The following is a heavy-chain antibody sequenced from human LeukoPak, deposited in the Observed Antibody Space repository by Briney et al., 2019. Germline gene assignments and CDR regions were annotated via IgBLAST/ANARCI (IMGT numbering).Heavy chain of an antibody. CDR1: GISSDYYW. Sequence: GGSLRLSCAISGISSDYYWLSWVRQAPGKGLEWVAKIKKDGRETGYVDSVKGRFTISRDYARNSLSLQMNSLRVEDTAVYYCARDFYWGFDFWGQGTLVTVSS. CDR2: IKKDGRET. V-gene: IGHV3-7*04. CDR3: ARDFYWGFDF. J-gene: IGHJ4*02. D-gene: IGHD7-27*01.